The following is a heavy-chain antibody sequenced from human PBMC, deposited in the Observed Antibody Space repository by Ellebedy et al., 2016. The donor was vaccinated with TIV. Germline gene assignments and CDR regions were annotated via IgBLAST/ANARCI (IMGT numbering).Heavy chain of an antibody. D-gene: IGHD2-2*01. Sequence: GESLKISCVASGFTFSSYWMHWVRQAPGKGLEWVANIKQDGSEKYYVDSVKGRFTISRDNAKNSLYLQMNSLRAEDTAVYYCARDSIVVVPAASDYWGQGTLVTVSS. CDR1: GFTFSSYW. CDR2: IKQDGSEK. J-gene: IGHJ4*02. CDR3: ARDSIVVVPAASDY. V-gene: IGHV3-7*03.